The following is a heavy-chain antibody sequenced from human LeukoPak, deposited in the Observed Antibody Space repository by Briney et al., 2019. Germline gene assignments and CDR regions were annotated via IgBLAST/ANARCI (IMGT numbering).Heavy chain of an antibody. V-gene: IGHV4-30-2*01. CDR2: INHSGST. Sequence: SQTLSLTCAVSGGSISSGGYSWSWIRQPPGKGLEWIGEINHSGSTNYNPSLKSRVTISVDTSKNQFSLKLSSVTAADTAVYYCARVWMIVVGLDAFDIWGQGTMVTVSS. J-gene: IGHJ3*02. CDR3: ARVWMIVVGLDAFDI. CDR1: GGSISSGGYS. D-gene: IGHD3-22*01.